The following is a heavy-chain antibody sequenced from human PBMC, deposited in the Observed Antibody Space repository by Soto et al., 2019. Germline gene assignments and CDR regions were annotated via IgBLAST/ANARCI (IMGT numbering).Heavy chain of an antibody. D-gene: IGHD5-18*01. J-gene: IGHJ4*02. CDR1: GFTFSSHA. V-gene: IGHV3-23*01. CDR3: AKGRYTYGYSLGRPDLLFDF. CDR2: ISGSGGSM. Sequence: EVQVLESGGGLVQPGGSLRLSCAASGFTFSSHAMSWVRQAPGKGLEWAADISGSGGSMSYADSVKGRFTISRDNSKNTLYRQMTSLRAEDTAVYYCAKGRYTYGYSLGRPDLLFDFWGQGTLVTVSS.